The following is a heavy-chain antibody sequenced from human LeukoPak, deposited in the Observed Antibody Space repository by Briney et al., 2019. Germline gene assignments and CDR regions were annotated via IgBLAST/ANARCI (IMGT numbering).Heavy chain of an antibody. CDR3: AKNAGRGRASDF. Sequence: SETLSLTCTVSGDSINSFYWSFMRQPPGKGLEWLGYIYYTGVTNYNPSLKGRVTISLDMSKNQFSLNLRSVTAADAAVYYCAKNAGRGRASDFWGQGTLVTVSS. CDR2: IYYTGVT. CDR1: GDSINSFY. V-gene: IGHV4-59*03. D-gene: IGHD2-15*01. J-gene: IGHJ4*02.